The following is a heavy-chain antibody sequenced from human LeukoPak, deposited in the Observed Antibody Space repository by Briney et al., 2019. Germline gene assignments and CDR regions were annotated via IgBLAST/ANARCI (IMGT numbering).Heavy chain of an antibody. CDR1: GYTFTGYH. CDR3: ARHVAASVWFDP. Sequence: ASVKVSCKASGYTFTGYHLHWVRQAPGQGLEWMGWINPNSGGTYYAQTLQGRVTMTRDTSISTAYMEVSRLRSDDTAIYYCARHVAASVWFDPWGQGTLVTVSS. CDR2: INPNSGGT. D-gene: IGHD2-21*01. J-gene: IGHJ5*02. V-gene: IGHV1-2*02.